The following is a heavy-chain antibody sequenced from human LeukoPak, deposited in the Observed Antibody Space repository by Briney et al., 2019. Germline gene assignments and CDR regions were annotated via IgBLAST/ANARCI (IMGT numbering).Heavy chain of an antibody. CDR1: GFTFSSYW. V-gene: IGHV3-7*01. J-gene: IGHJ1*01. D-gene: IGHD4-17*01. CDR3: ARLPDDYGDYKYFRH. Sequence: PGGSLRLSCAASGFTFSSYWMSWVRQAPGKGLEWVANIKQDGSEKYYVDSVKGRFTISRDNVKNSLYLQMNSLRAEDTAVYYCARLPDDYGDYKYFRHWGQGTLVTVSS. CDR2: IKQDGSEK.